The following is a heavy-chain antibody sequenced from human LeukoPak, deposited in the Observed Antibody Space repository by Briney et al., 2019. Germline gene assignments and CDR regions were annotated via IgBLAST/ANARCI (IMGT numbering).Heavy chain of an antibody. D-gene: IGHD5-18*01. CDR2: ISHDGSNK. J-gene: IGHJ4*02. V-gene: IGHV3-30*05. Sequence: GRSLRLSCAGSGMNFRSYGMHWVRQAPGKGREWVAVISHDGSNKHYADSVKGRFIISRYNSKSTLYLQLNSMRAEGTAVYYCARGARGYNYGYDELDYWGQGTLVTVST. CDR3: ARGARGYNYGYDELDY. CDR1: GMNFRSYG.